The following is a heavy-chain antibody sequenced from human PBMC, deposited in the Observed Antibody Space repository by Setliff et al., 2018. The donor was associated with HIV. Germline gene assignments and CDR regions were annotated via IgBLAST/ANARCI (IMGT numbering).Heavy chain of an antibody. V-gene: IGHV1-18*01. Sequence: ASVKVSCKASGYTISAHGVSWVRHVPGHGLEWMGWISGDTGDIKHSQRFEGRLTMTTETSTNTAYMELRSLRSDDTAVYFCARGWDYGVRKPEDWGQGTLVTVSS. CDR1: GYTISAHG. J-gene: IGHJ4*02. CDR2: ISGDTGDI. CDR3: ARGWDYGVRKPED. D-gene: IGHD3-10*01.